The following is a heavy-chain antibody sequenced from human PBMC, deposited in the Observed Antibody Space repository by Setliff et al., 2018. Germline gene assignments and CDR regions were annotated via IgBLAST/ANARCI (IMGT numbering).Heavy chain of an antibody. J-gene: IGHJ3*02. D-gene: IGHD3-3*01. CDR2: INPSGGLT. Sequence: ASVKVSCKASGYTFTTYAMGWMRQAPGQGLEWMGIINPSGGLTKYAQKFQGRVTMTSDTSTNTVYLEVSSLRSEDTAVYFCARDRFYNSWSGTSITAPHDAFDIWGQGTKVTVSS. V-gene: IGHV1-46*03. CDR1: GYTFTTYA. CDR3: ARDRFYNSWSGTSITAPHDAFDI.